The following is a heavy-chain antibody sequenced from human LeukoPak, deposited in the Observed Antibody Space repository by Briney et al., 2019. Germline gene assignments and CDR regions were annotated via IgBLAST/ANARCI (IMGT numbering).Heavy chain of an antibody. CDR1: GFSFRDRY. Sequence: PGGSLRLSCAATGFSFRDRYMSWIRQAPGKGMEWVAYISPNSDNIHYADSVKGRFTISRDNAKNSLFLQVNSLRAEDTAVYYCVRETGWLFDFWGQGTLVTVSS. D-gene: IGHD5-12*01. CDR2: ISPNSDNI. CDR3: VRETGWLFDF. J-gene: IGHJ4*02. V-gene: IGHV3-11*04.